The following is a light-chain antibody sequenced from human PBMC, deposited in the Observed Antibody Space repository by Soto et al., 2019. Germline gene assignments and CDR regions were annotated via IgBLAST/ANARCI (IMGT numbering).Light chain of an antibody. CDR3: QQRSNWPLT. V-gene: IGKV3-11*01. CDR1: HSVSSY. Sequence: DIVLTQSPATLSLSPGERATLSCRASHSVSSYLVWFQQKPGQAPRLLIYDASTRATGIPARSSGSGSGTDFTPTISSLEPEAFAVYYCQQRSNWPLTFGPGTKVDIK. CDR2: DAS. J-gene: IGKJ3*01.